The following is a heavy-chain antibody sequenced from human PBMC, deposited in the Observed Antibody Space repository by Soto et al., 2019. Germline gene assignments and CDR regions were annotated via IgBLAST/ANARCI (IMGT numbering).Heavy chain of an antibody. D-gene: IGHD4-17*01. CDR1: GGSISSGSYH. CDR2: IYYSGST. J-gene: IGHJ4*02. V-gene: IGHV4-30-4*01. Sequence: TLSLTCTVSGGSISSGSYHWNWIRQPPGKGLEWIGYIYYSGSTYYNPSLKSRVTISVDTSKNQFSLKLSSVSAADTAVYYCARDKSGYGSPVDYWGQGSLVTVSS. CDR3: ARDKSGYGSPVDY.